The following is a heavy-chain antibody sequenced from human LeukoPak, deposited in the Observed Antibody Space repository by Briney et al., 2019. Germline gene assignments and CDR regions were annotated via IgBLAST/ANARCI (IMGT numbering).Heavy chain of an antibody. Sequence: GGSLRLSCAASGFTFSSYSMNWVRQAPGKGLEWVSSISSSSSYIYYADSVKGRFTISRDNAKNSLYLQMNSLRAEDTAVYYCARGITYYYDSSGYYYGYWAQGTLVTVSS. V-gene: IGHV3-21*01. D-gene: IGHD3-22*01. CDR3: ARGITYYYDSSGYYYGY. CDR2: ISSSSSYI. CDR1: GFTFSSYS. J-gene: IGHJ4*02.